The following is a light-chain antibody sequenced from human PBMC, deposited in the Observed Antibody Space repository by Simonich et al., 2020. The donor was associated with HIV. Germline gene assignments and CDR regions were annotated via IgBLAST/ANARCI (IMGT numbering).Light chain of an antibody. CDR1: SSDVGGYNY. J-gene: IGLJ3*02. Sequence: QSALTQPASVSGSPGQSITISCTGTSSDVGGYNYVSWYQQHPGKATKLMIYEVSKRPSGVPDRFSGSKSGNTASLTVSGLQAEDEADYYCNSYAGSNNLVFGGGTKLTVL. CDR3: NSYAGSNNLV. V-gene: IGLV2-8*01. CDR2: EVS.